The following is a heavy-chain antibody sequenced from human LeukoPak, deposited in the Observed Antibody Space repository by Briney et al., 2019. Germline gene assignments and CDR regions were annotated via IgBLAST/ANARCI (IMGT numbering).Heavy chain of an antibody. V-gene: IGHV3-7*01. CDR3: ARDGELT. D-gene: IGHD1-26*01. Sequence: GGSLRLSCAASGFTFSSYWVSWVRQAPGKGLEWVANIKQDGSEKYYVDSVKGRFTISRDNAKNSLYLQMNSLRAEDTAVYYCARDGELTWGQGTLVTVSS. J-gene: IGHJ5*02. CDR1: GFTFSSYW. CDR2: IKQDGSEK.